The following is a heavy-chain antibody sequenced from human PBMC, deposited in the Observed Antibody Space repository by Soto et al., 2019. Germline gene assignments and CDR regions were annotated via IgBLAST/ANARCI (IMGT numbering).Heavy chain of an antibody. CDR3: ARVIVVVPAATFDY. D-gene: IGHD2-2*01. Sequence: SETLSLTCTVSGGSISSGGYYWSWIRQHPGKGLEWIGYIYYSGSTYYNPSLKSRVTISVDTSKNQFSLKLSSVTAADTAVYYCARVIVVVPAATFDYWGQGTLVTVSS. CDR1: GGSISSGGYY. CDR2: IYYSGST. V-gene: IGHV4-31*03. J-gene: IGHJ4*02.